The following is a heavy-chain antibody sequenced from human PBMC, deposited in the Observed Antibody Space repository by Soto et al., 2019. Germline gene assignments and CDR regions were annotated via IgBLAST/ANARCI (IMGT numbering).Heavy chain of an antibody. D-gene: IGHD3-3*01. CDR3: ARGLTDFWSGYHNYYYYGMDV. CDR2: IGTAGDT. V-gene: IGHV3-13*01. Sequence: GGSPRLSCAASGFTFSSYDMHWVRQATGKGLEWVSAIGTAGDTYYPGSVKGRFTISRENAKNSLYLQMNSLRAEDTAVYYCARGLTDFWSGYHNYYYYGMDVWGQGTTVTVSS. CDR1: GFTFSSYD. J-gene: IGHJ6*02.